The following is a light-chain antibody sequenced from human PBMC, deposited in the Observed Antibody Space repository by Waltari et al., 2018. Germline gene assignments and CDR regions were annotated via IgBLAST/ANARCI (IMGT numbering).Light chain of an antibody. J-gene: IGLJ2*01. CDR1: NSNIGSNT. V-gene: IGLV1-44*01. CDR3: AGWDDSLNGVV. Sequence: QSVLTQPPSASGTPGQRVTISCSGSNSNIGSNTVNWYQPLPGTAPKLLIYNNNQRPSGVPDRFSGSKSGTSASLAISGLLSEDEGDYYCAGWDDSLNGVVFGGGTKLTVL. CDR2: NNN.